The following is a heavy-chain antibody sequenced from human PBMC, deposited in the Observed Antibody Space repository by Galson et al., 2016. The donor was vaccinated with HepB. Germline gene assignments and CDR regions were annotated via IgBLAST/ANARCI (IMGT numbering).Heavy chain of an antibody. V-gene: IGHV2-70*02. J-gene: IGHJ4*02. D-gene: IGHD3-22*01. CDR3: VREEESSGYQTEGYFDY. CDR2: IDWDDNE. CDR1: GFSLNISGMC. Sequence: PALVKPTQSLTLTCTFSGFSLNISGMCVTWIRQPPGKALEWLALIDWDDNEYYSTSLKTRLPISTDAAKTQVVHALDNVAPADTAVYYCVREEESSGYQTEGYFDYWGQGTLVTVSS.